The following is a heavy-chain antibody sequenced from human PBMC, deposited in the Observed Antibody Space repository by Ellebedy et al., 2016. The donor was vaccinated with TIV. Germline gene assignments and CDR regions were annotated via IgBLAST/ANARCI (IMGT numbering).Heavy chain of an antibody. D-gene: IGHD5-24*01. V-gene: IGHV2-5*02. J-gene: IGHJ4*02. CDR3: AHRQMATVPAQIYYFNY. CDR1: GFSLSTSGVG. CDR2: IYWDDGK. Sequence: SGPTLVXPTQTLTPTCTFSGFSLSTSGVGVGWIRQPPGKALEWLALIYWDDGKRYSPSLKSRLTVTKDASKNQVVLTMTNMDPVDTATYYCAHRQMATVPAQIYYFNYWGQGTLVTVSS.